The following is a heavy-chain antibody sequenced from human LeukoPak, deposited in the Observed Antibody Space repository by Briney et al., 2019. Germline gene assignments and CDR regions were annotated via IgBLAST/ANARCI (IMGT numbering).Heavy chain of an antibody. CDR1: GYTFTGYY. J-gene: IGHJ5*02. Sequence: ASVKVSCKASGYTFTGYYMHWVRQAPGQGLEWMGWINPNSGGTNYAQKFQGRVTMTRDTSISTAYMELSRLRSDDAAVYYCARDIVMVTYWFDPWGQGTLVTVSS. CDR2: INPNSGGT. V-gene: IGHV1-2*02. CDR3: ARDIVMVTYWFDP. D-gene: IGHD5-18*01.